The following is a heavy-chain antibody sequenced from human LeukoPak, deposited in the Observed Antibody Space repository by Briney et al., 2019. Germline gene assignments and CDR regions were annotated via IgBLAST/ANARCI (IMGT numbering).Heavy chain of an antibody. CDR2: INHSGST. J-gene: IGHJ4*02. CDR3: ASFGRVRRWGSTKYGSGSYVDY. V-gene: IGHV4-34*01. Sequence: SETLSLTCAVYGGSFSGYYWSWIRQPPGKGLEWIGEINHSGSTNYNPSLKSRVTISVDTSKNQFSLKLSSVTAADTAVYYCASFGRVRRWGSTKYGSGSYVDYWGQGTLVTVSS. D-gene: IGHD3-10*01. CDR1: GGSFSGYY.